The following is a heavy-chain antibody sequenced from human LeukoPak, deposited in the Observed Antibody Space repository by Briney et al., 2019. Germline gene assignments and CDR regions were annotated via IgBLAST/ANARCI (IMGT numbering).Heavy chain of an antibody. CDR3: ARAVDCSSTSCYVWFDP. CDR2: IYYSGST. V-gene: IGHV4-30-4*01. D-gene: IGHD2-2*01. Sequence: SETLSLTCTVSGGSISSGDYYWSWIRQPQGKGLEWIGYIYYSGSTYYNPSLKSRVTISVDTSKNQFSLKLSSVTAADTAVYYCARAVDCSSTSCYVWFDPWGQGTLVTVSS. J-gene: IGHJ5*02. CDR1: GGSISSGDYY.